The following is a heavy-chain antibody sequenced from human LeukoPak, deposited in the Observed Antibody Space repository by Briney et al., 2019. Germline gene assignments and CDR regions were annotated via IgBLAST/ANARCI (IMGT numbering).Heavy chain of an antibody. Sequence: PGGSLRLSXAVSGFTFNTYWTSWVRQAPGKGLEWVANIKEDGSEKHYGDSVRGRFTISRDNAKNSLYLRMNSLRAEDTALYFCARDTYDSSGYHFYYMDVWGKGTTVTVSS. D-gene: IGHD3-22*01. CDR3: ARDTYDSSGYHFYYMDV. CDR2: IKEDGSEK. CDR1: GFTFNTYW. J-gene: IGHJ6*03. V-gene: IGHV3-7*01.